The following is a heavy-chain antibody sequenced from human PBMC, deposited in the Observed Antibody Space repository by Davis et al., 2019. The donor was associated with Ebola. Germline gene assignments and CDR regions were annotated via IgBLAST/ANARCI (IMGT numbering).Heavy chain of an antibody. Sequence: GESLKISCAASGFTFSSYAMHWVRQAPGKGLAWVAVISYDGSNKYYADSVKGRFTISRDNSKNTLYLQMNSLRAEDTAVYYCARSSIAADWGQGTLVTVSS. J-gene: IGHJ4*02. CDR3: ARSSIAAD. CDR2: ISYDGSNK. D-gene: IGHD6-6*01. V-gene: IGHV3-30-3*01. CDR1: GFTFSSYA.